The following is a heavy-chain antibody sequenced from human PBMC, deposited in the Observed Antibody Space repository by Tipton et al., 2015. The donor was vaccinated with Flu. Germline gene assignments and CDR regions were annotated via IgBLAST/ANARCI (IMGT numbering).Heavy chain of an antibody. CDR2: IFYSGNS. V-gene: IGHV4-39*07. D-gene: IGHD4-11*01. CDR3: AGRDYSNYVSEPKNWFDS. CDR1: GYSIRSSNYY. J-gene: IGHJ5*01. Sequence: TLSLTCAVSGYSIRSSNYYWGWIRQPPGKGLEWIGNIFYSGNSYHNPSLKSRVTMSVETSKNQFSLKLSSVTAADTAVYYCAGRDYSNYVSEPKNWFDSWGQGVLVIVSS.